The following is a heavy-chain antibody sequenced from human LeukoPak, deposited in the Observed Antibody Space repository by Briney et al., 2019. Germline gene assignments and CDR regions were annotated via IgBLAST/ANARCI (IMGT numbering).Heavy chain of an antibody. CDR1: GYTFTSYG. CDR2: MSAYNGNT. Sequence: SVNVSCKASGYTFTSYGISGVRQAPGQGHEWMGWMSAYNGNTNYAQKLHDRATMTTDKSTSKAYMQQRSLRSDDTAVYYCARAMYYYDSSGYYDYWGQGTLVTVSS. CDR3: ARAMYYYDSSGYYDY. D-gene: IGHD3-22*01. V-gene: IGHV1-18*01. J-gene: IGHJ4*02.